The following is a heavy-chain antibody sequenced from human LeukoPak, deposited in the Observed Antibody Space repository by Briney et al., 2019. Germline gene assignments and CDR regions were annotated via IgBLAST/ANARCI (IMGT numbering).Heavy chain of an antibody. CDR3: AKGGLRYFDWLLYETRDPSARDYFDY. J-gene: IGHJ4*02. Sequence: GGSLRPSCAASGFTFSTYAMSWVRQAPGKGLEWVSAISGSGGSTYYADSVKGRFTISRDNSKNTLYLQMNSLRAEDTAVYYCAKGGLRYFDWLLYETRDPSARDYFDYWGQGTLVTVSS. D-gene: IGHD3-9*01. V-gene: IGHV3-23*01. CDR2: ISGSGGST. CDR1: GFTFSTYA.